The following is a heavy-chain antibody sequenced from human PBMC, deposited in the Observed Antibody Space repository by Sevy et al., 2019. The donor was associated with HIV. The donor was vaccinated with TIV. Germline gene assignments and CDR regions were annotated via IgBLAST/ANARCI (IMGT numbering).Heavy chain of an antibody. CDR2: ISAYNGNT. D-gene: IGHD6-6*01. Sequence: ASVKVSCKASGYTFTTYGISWVRQAPGQGLEWMGWISAYNGNTNYPQKLQGRVTMTTDTSTSTAYMELRSLRSDDTAVYYCARDRVSSSSLYSYYGMDVWGQRTTVTVSS. J-gene: IGHJ6*02. CDR3: ARDRVSSSSLYSYYGMDV. CDR1: GYTFTTYG. V-gene: IGHV1-18*04.